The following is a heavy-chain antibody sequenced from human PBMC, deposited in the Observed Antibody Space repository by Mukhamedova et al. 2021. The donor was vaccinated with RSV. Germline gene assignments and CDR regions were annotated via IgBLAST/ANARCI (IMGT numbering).Heavy chain of an antibody. J-gene: IGHJ4*02. D-gene: IGHD6-19*01. Sequence: VRQASGKGLEWVGRIRSKANSYATAYAASVKGRFTISRDDSKNTAYLQMNSLKTEDTAVYYCTSTSTTHPRHSSGWYRFDYWGQ. CDR2: IRSKANSYAT. CDR3: TSTSTTHPRHSSGWYRFDY. V-gene: IGHV3-73*01.